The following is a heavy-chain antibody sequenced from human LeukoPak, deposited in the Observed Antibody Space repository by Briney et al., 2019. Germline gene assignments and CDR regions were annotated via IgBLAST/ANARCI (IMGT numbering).Heavy chain of an antibody. D-gene: IGHD2-2*01. CDR3: ARGSTVVPFDP. CDR1: GGSFSGYY. V-gene: IGHV4-34*01. Sequence: SETLSLTCAVYGGSFSGYYWSWIRQPPGKGLEWIGEINHSGSTNYNPSLKSRVTISVDTSKNQLSLKLSSVTAADTAVYYCARGSTVVPFDPWGQGTLVTVSS. CDR2: INHSGST. J-gene: IGHJ5*02.